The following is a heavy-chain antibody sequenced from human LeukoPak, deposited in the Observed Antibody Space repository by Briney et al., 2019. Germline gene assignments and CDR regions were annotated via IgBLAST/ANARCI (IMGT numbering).Heavy chain of an antibody. CDR1: GFTFSSYA. J-gene: IGHJ4*02. Sequence: GGSLRLSCAASGFTFSSYAMHWVRQAPGKGLEWVAVISYDGSNKYYADSVKGRFTLSRDNSKNTLYLQMNSLRAEDTAVYYCARAYSTAAAGTGQFDYWGQGTLVTVSS. CDR3: ARAYSTAAAGTGQFDY. V-gene: IGHV3-30-3*01. CDR2: ISYDGSNK. D-gene: IGHD6-13*01.